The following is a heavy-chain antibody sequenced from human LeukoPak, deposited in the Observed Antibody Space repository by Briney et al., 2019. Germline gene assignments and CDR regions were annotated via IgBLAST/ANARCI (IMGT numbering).Heavy chain of an antibody. CDR2: ISYDGSNK. CDR1: GFTFSSYG. CDR3: AGLRGMDV. V-gene: IGHV3-30*03. J-gene: IGHJ6*02. Sequence: PGGSLRLSCAASGFTFSSYGMHWVRQAPGKGLEWVAVISYDGSNKYYADSVKGRFTISRDNSKNTLYLQMNSLRAEDTAVYYCAGLRGMDVWGQGTTVTVSS.